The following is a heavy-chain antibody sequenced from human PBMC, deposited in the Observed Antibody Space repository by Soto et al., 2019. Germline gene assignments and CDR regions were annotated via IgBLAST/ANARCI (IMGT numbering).Heavy chain of an antibody. D-gene: IGHD3-10*01. V-gene: IGHV3-30-3*01. Sequence: GGSLRLSCAASGFTFSNYIMHWVRQAPGKGLEWVAIILHDGNNKYYADSVKGQFTISRDNSKNTLYLQMNSLRTEDTAIYYCARDDEGGSYCDLGYWGQGTLVTVSS. CDR1: GFTFSNYI. CDR3: ARDDEGGSYCDLGY. CDR2: ILHDGNNK. J-gene: IGHJ4*02.